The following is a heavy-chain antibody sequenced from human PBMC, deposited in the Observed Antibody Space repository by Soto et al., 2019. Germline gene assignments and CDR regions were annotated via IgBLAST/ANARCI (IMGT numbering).Heavy chain of an antibody. CDR3: AKESRYSDSVRAFDV. J-gene: IGHJ3*01. V-gene: IGHV3-23*01. CDR2: ISGGGFST. CDR1: EFTFSNYA. Sequence: VQLLESGGGLVQPGGSLRLSCAASEFTFSNYAMTWVRQAPGKGLEWVSVISGGGFSTNYADSVKGRFTISRDNSKNTLYLEMNSLRTEDTAVYYCAKESRYSDSVRAFDVWGQGTMVTVSS. D-gene: IGHD1-26*01.